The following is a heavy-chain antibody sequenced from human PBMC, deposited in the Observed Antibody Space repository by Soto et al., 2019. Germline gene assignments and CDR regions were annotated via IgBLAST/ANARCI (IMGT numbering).Heavy chain of an antibody. CDR1: GYKFGSAW. D-gene: IGHD3-3*02. CDR2: IKPGTSDI. V-gene: IGHV5-51*01. Sequence: GESLKISCKGVGYKFGSAWIGWVRQMPGKGLEWMGIIKPGTSDIRYSPSCRGHVTISADEAVSTAYLQWSSLKASDTAMYYCARQLSHICDSWGQGTLVTVS. CDR3: ARQLSHICDS. J-gene: IGHJ4*02.